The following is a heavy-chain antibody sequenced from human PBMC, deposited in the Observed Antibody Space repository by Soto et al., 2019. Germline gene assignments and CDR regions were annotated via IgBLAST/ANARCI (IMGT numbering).Heavy chain of an antibody. V-gene: IGHV1-18*01. CDR2: ISAYNGNT. J-gene: IGHJ4*02. CDR3: AREYCSGGSCYYGY. Sequence: ASVKVSCKASGYTFTSYGISWVRQAPGQGLEWMGWISAYNGNTNYAQKLQGRVTMTTDTSTSTAYMELRSLRSDDTAVYYCAREYCSGGSCYYGYWGQGTLVTVSS. CDR1: GYTFTSYG. D-gene: IGHD2-15*01.